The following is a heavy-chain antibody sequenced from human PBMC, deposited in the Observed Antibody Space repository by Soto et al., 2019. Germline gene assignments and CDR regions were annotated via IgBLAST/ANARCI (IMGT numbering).Heavy chain of an antibody. D-gene: IGHD3-9*01. V-gene: IGHV4-59*01. CDR3: ACGVAAVSYCEIFSGSGEYGIDV. CDR1: GGSISSYY. CDR2: IYYSGST. Sequence: PSETLSLTCTVSGGSISSYYWSWIRQPPGKGLEWIGYIYYSGSTNYNPSLKSRVTISVDTSKNQFSLKLSSVTAADTAVYYCACGVAAVSYCEIFSGSGEYGIDVWGQGTTVTVSS. J-gene: IGHJ6*02.